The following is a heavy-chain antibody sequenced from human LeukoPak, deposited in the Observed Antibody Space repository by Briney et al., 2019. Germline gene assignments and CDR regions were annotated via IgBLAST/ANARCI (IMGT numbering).Heavy chain of an antibody. V-gene: IGHV3-48*03. D-gene: IGHD2-8*01. CDR1: GFTLSTSG. CDR2: ISSGGGTT. Sequence: PGGSLRLSCAASGFTLSTSGIHWVRQAPGKGLEWVSFISSGGGTTYYADSVKGRFPIYRDNAGKSLYLEMNNLRAEDTAFYYCARDALINGPFDIWGQGTMVTVSS. CDR3: ARDALINGPFDI. J-gene: IGHJ3*02.